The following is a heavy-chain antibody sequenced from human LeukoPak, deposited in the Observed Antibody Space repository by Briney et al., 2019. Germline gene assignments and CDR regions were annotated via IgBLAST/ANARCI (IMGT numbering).Heavy chain of an antibody. D-gene: IGHD4/OR15-4a*01. CDR2: IYYNGDT. CDR1: GDSLTGYS. J-gene: IGHJ5*02. V-gene: IGHV4-59*01. Sequence: SETLSLTCSVSGDSLTGYSWSWIRQTPGKGLEWIGYIYYNGDTHYNPSLNSRLSMSVDTPNKQFSLNLRSVTAADTAVYYCVRGPYGASISNWFDPWGQGLLVTVSS. CDR3: VRGPYGASISNWFDP.